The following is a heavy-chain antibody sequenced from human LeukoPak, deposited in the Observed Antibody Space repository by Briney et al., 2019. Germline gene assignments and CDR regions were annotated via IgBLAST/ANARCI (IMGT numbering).Heavy chain of an antibody. V-gene: IGHV3-53*01. CDR2: IYSGGST. CDR1: GFTVSSNY. J-gene: IGHJ5*02. D-gene: IGHD3-22*01. CDR3: ARGLVPHSSYWQWFDP. Sequence: GGSLRLSCAASGFTVSSNYMSWVRQAPGKGLEWVSVIYSGGSTCYADSVKGRFTISRDNSKNTLYLQMNSLRAEDTAVYYCARGLVPHSSYWQWFDPWGQGTLVTVSS.